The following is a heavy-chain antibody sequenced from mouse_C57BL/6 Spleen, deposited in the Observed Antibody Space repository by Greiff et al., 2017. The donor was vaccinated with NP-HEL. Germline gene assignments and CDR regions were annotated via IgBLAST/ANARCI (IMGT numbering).Heavy chain of an antibody. CDR3: AREGDGYTGAMDY. Sequence: QVQLKQPGAELVKPGASVKLSCKASGYTFTSYWMHWVKQRPGQGLEWIGMIHPNSGSTNYNEKFKSKATLTVDKSSSTAYMQLSSLTSEDSAVYYCAREGDGYTGAMDYWGQGTSVTVSS. J-gene: IGHJ4*01. CDR1: GYTFTSYW. D-gene: IGHD2-3*01. V-gene: IGHV1-64*01. CDR2: IHPNSGST.